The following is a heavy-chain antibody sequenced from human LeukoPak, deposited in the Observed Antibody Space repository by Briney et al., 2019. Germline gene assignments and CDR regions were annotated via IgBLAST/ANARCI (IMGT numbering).Heavy chain of an antibody. D-gene: IGHD6-19*01. CDR3: AGSSGWLFDY. V-gene: IGHV3-9*01. CDR2: ISWNSGSI. CDR1: GFTFDDYA. J-gene: IGHJ4*02. Sequence: GRSLRLSCAASGFTFDDYAMHWVRQAPGKGLEWVSGISWNSGSIGYADSVKGRFTISRDNAKNSLYLQMNSLRAEDTAVYYCAGSSGWLFDYWGQGSLVAVSS.